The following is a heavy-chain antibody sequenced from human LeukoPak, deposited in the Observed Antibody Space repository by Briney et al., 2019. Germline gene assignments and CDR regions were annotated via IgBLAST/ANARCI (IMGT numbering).Heavy chain of an antibody. Sequence: GGSLRLSCAASGFTVSSNYMSWVRQAPGKGLEWVSVIYSGGSTYYADSVKGRFTISRDNSKNTLYLQMNSLRAEDTAVYYCARDRYYYDSSGYPPAFDIWGQGTMVTVSS. V-gene: IGHV3-66*01. D-gene: IGHD3-22*01. CDR1: GFTVSSNY. J-gene: IGHJ3*02. CDR2: IYSGGST. CDR3: ARDRYYYDSSGYPPAFDI.